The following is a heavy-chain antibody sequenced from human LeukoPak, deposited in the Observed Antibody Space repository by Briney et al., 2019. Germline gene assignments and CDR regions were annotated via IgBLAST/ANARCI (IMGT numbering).Heavy chain of an antibody. CDR2: ISYDGSNK. D-gene: IGHD6-13*01. V-gene: IGHV3-30*04. CDR1: GFTFSNYA. J-gene: IGHJ2*01. Sequence: GGSLRLSCAASGFTFSNYAMHWVRQAPGKGLEWVAVISYDGSNKYYADSVKGRFTISRDNSKNTLYLQMNSLRAEDTAVYYCARVSAAGTGFLDLWGRGTLVLVSA. CDR3: ARVSAAGTGFLDL.